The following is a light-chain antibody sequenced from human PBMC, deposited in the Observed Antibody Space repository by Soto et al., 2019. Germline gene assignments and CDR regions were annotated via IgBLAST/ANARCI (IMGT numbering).Light chain of an antibody. Sequence: IVVTQFPGTLSLSPGERATLSCRTSQTVSSTFLAWYQQKSGQAPRLLIYATSSRATGIPDRFSGSGSGTDFTLLISRLEPEDFAVYYCQQYGSSPPMYTFGQGTKLEMK. V-gene: IGKV3-20*01. CDR1: QTVSSTF. CDR3: QQYGSSPPMYT. J-gene: IGKJ2*01. CDR2: ATS.